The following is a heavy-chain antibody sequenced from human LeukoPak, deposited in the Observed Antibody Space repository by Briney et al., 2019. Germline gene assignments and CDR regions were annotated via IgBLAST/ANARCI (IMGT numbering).Heavy chain of an antibody. CDR1: GYSINSGYY. V-gene: IGHV4-38-2*02. J-gene: IGHJ4*02. CDR2: IYQSGST. D-gene: IGHD1-14*01. Sequence: SETLSLTCIVSGYSINSGYYWGWIRQPPGKGLEWIGSIYQSGSTYYSSSLKSRVTISLDTSKNQFSLKLSSVIAADTAVYYCARNPPATAEFYFDYWGQGTLVTVSS. CDR3: ARNPPATAEFYFDY.